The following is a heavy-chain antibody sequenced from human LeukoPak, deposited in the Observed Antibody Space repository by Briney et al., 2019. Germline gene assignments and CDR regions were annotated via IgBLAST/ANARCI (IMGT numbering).Heavy chain of an antibody. V-gene: IGHV3-66*01. CDR1: GFSVSTNY. D-gene: IGHD6-13*01. Sequence: GGSLRLSCAASGFSVSTNYMNWVRQAPGKGLEWVSVIDSGGSTDYADSVKGRFTISRDKSKNTLYLQMISLRAEDTAVYYCARDPAGGLDAFDIWGQGTMVTVSS. CDR2: IDSGGST. J-gene: IGHJ3*02. CDR3: ARDPAGGLDAFDI.